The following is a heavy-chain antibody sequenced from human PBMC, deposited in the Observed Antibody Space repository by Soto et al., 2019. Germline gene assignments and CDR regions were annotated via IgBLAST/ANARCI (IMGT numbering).Heavy chain of an antibody. J-gene: IGHJ6*02. CDR2: ISYDGSNK. CDR1: GFTFSSYA. Sequence: GGSLRLSCAASGFTFSSYAMHWVRQAPGKGLEWVAVISYDGSNKYYADSVKGRFTISRDNSKNTLYLQMNSLRAGDTAVYYCARGDYYYYGMDVWGQGTTVTVSS. CDR3: ARGDYYYYGMDV. V-gene: IGHV3-30-3*01.